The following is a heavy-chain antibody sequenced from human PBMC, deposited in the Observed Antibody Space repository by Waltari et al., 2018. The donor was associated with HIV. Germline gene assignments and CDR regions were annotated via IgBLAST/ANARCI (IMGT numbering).Heavy chain of an antibody. J-gene: IGHJ5*02. CDR3: ATLSRYCGGDCYSGWFDP. V-gene: IGHV1-24*01. Sequence: QVQLVQSGAEVKKPGASVKVSCKVSGYTLTELSMHWVRQAPGKGLEWMGGFDPEDGETIYAQKFQGRVTMTEDTSTDTAYMELSSLRSEDTAVYYCATLSRYCGGDCYSGWFDPWGQGTLVTVSS. D-gene: IGHD2-21*02. CDR2: FDPEDGET. CDR1: GYTLTELS.